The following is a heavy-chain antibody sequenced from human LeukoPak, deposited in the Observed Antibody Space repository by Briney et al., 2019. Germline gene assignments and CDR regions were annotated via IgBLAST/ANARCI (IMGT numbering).Heavy chain of an antibody. V-gene: IGHV4-38-2*01. D-gene: IGHD3-22*01. CDR3: AWQQGAYYPHYYMGV. Sequence: SETLSLTCAVSGYSISSGYYWGWIRQPPGKALEWIGSIYHSGSTYYNPSLKSRVTISVDTSKNQFSLKLSSVTAADTAVYYCAWQQGAYYPHYYMGVWGKGTTVTVSS. CDR1: GYSISSGYY. CDR2: IYHSGST. J-gene: IGHJ6*03.